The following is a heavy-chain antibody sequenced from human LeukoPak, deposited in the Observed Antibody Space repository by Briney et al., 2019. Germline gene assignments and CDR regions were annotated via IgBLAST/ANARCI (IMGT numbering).Heavy chain of an antibody. D-gene: IGHD2-2*02. CDR3: ARAFHCSSTNCYTRGLDC. Sequence: PSETLSLTCTVSGGSISSGSYYWSWIRQPAGKGLEWIGRIYTSGSTNYNPSLKSRVTISVDTSKNQFSLKLSSVTAADTAVYYCARAFHCSSTNCYTRGLDCWGQGTLVTVSS. J-gene: IGHJ4*02. V-gene: IGHV4-61*02. CDR2: IYTSGST. CDR1: GGSISSGSYY.